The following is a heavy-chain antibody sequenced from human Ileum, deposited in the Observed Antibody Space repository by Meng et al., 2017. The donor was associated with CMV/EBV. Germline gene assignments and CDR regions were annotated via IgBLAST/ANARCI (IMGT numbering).Heavy chain of an antibody. Sequence: CSASGFPFSTSWMNWIRQGPGKGLVWVSRINSDGSATHYADSVKGRFTISRDNAKNTLYLEMNGLRAEDTAVYYCARGVGGMSYFDYWGQGTLVTVSS. CDR1: GFPFSTSW. D-gene: IGHD1-26*01. V-gene: IGHV3-74*01. CDR3: ARGVGGMSYFDY. CDR2: INSDGSAT. J-gene: IGHJ4*02.